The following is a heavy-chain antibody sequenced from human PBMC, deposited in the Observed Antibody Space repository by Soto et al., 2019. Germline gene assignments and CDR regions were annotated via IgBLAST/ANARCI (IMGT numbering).Heavy chain of an antibody. CDR1: GFTFSSYG. J-gene: IGHJ4*02. CDR2: ISYDGSNK. V-gene: IGHV3-30*18. CDR3: AKGDIAAADY. D-gene: IGHD6-13*01. Sequence: GGSLRLSCAASGFTFSSYGMHWVRQAPGKGLEWVAVISYDGSNKYYADSVKGRFTISRDNSKNTLYPQMNSLRAEDTAVYYCAKGDIAAADYWGQGTLVTVSS.